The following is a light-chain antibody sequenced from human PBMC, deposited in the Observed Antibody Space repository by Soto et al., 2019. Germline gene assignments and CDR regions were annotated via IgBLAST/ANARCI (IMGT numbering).Light chain of an antibody. J-gene: IGKJ3*01. V-gene: IGKV3-20*01. CDR1: QSVNNNY. Sequence: EIVLTQSPGTLALSPGERATLSCRASQSVNNNYLTWYQQKRGQAPRLLIHGASSRATRIPDRFSGSGSGTDFTLTISRLEPEDFAVYYCQQYGSSPFTFGPGTRVGIK. CDR3: QQYGSSPFT. CDR2: GAS.